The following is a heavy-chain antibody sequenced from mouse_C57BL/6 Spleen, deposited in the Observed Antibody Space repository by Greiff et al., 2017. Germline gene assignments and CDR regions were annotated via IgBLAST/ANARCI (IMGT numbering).Heavy chain of an antibody. V-gene: IGHV1-52*01. CDR3: ARSLPHYYGSSPAY. Sequence: QVQLQQPGAELVRPGSSVKLSCKASGYTFTSYWMHWVKQRPIQGLEWIGNIDPSDSETQYNQKFKDKATLTVDKSSSTAYMQLSSLTSEDSAVYYCARSLPHYYGSSPAYWGQGTLVTVSA. D-gene: IGHD1-1*01. J-gene: IGHJ3*01. CDR2: IDPSDSET. CDR1: GYTFTSYW.